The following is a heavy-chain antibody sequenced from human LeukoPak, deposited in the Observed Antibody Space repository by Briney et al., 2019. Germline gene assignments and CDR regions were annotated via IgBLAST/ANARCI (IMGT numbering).Heavy chain of an antibody. V-gene: IGHV3-7*01. CDR1: GFTFSSYW. Sequence: GGPLRLSCAASGFTFSSYWMSWVRQAPGKGLEWVANIKQDGSEKYYVDSVKGRFTISRDNAKNSLYLQMNSLRAEDTAVYYCASPLNYDSSGYYDDYWGQGTLVTVSS. CDR3: ASPLNYDSSGYYDDY. D-gene: IGHD3-22*01. J-gene: IGHJ4*02. CDR2: IKQDGSEK.